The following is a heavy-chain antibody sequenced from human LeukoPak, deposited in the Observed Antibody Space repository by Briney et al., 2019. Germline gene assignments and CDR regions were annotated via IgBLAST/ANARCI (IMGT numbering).Heavy chain of an antibody. J-gene: IGHJ4*02. CDR3: ARGSGWWNYFDY. D-gene: IGHD2-15*01. Sequence: GRSLRLSCTASGFTFDDYAMHWVRQAPGKGLEWVSGISWNSGNIGYADSVKGRFTISRDNAKNSLYLQMNSLRPEDTALYYCARGSGWWNYFDYRGQGTLVTVSS. CDR1: GFTFDDYA. V-gene: IGHV3-9*01. CDR2: ISWNSGNI.